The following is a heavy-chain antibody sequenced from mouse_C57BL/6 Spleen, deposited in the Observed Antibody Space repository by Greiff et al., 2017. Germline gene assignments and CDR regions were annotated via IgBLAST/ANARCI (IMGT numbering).Heavy chain of an antibody. CDR3: ARRWSFTTVVARGWYFDV. V-gene: IGHV7-3*01. D-gene: IGHD1-1*01. J-gene: IGHJ1*03. CDR1: GFTFTAYY. Sequence: EVMLVESGGGLVQPGGSLSLSCAASGFTFTAYYMSWVRQPPGKALEWLGFIRNKANGYTTEYSASVKGRFTISRDNSQSILYLQMNALRAEDSATYYCARRWSFTTVVARGWYFDVWGTGTTVTGSS. CDR2: IRNKANGYTT.